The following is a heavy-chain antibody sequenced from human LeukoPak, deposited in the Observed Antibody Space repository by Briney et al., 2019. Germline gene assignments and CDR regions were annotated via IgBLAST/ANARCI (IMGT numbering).Heavy chain of an antibody. D-gene: IGHD1-7*01. CDR1: GLTFSVAG. J-gene: IGHJ4*02. CDR3: ATRNCTGTTCYPLDD. Sequence: PGGSLRLSCVASGLTFSVAGMHWVRQAPGKGLEWVSAIIGNSASVYYKDSVKGRFTISRDNSKNTLYLHMSRLRAEDTAIYYCATRNCTGTTCYPLDDWGQGTLVTVSS. V-gene: IGHV3-23*01. CDR2: IIGNSASV.